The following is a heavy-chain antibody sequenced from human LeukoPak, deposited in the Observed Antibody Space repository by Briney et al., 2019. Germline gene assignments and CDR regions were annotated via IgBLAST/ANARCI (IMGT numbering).Heavy chain of an antibody. V-gene: IGHV1-69*05. CDR1: GGTFSSYA. CDR2: IIPIFGTA. J-gene: IGHJ5*02. D-gene: IGHD6-13*01. CDR3: ARARGDYSSSWYGHWFDP. Sequence: ASVKVSCKASGGTFSSYAISWVRQAPGQGLEWMGRIIPIFGTANYAQKFQGRVTITTDESASTAYMELSSLRSEDTAVYYCARARGDYSSSWYGHWFDPWGQGTLVTVSS.